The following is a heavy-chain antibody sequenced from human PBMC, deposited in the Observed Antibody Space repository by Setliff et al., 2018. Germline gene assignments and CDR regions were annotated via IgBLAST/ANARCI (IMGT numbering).Heavy chain of an antibody. CDR3: ASPLVDYDSSGTDC. Sequence: GASVKVSCKASGYTFTKYLLHWVRQAPGQRFEWMGWINADNGNTKYSQNFQGRVTITRDTSASTAYMELSSLRSEDTAVYYCASPLVDYDSSGTDCWGQGMLVTVSS. D-gene: IGHD3-22*01. CDR2: INADNGNT. CDR1: GYTFTKYL. J-gene: IGHJ4*02. V-gene: IGHV1-3*01.